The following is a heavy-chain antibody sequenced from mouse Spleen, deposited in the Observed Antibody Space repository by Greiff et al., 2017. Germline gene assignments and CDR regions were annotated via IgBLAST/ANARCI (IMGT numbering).Heavy chain of an antibody. Sequence: DVMLVESGGGLVKPGGSLKLSCAASGFTFSDYYMYWVRQTPEKRLEWVATISDGGSYTYYPDSVKGRFTISRDNAKNNLYLQMSSLKSEDTAMYYCARDTTANYAMDYWGQGTSVTVSS. CDR2: ISDGGSYT. V-gene: IGHV5-4*02. D-gene: IGHD1-2*01. CDR3: ARDTTANYAMDY. CDR1: GFTFSDYY. J-gene: IGHJ4*01.